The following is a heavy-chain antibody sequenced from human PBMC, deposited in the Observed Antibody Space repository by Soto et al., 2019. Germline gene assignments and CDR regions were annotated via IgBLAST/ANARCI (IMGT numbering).Heavy chain of an antibody. CDR2: IDPSDSYT. J-gene: IGHJ6*02. V-gene: IGHV5-10-1*01. D-gene: IGHD5-18*01. Sequence: GESLKISCKGSGYSFTSYWISWVRQMPGKGLEWMGRIDPSDSYTNYSPSFQGHVTISADKSISTAYLQWSSLKASDTAMYYCARLKMGDTAMADYYYYGMDVWGQGTTVTVSS. CDR1: GYSFTSYW. CDR3: ARLKMGDTAMADYYYYGMDV.